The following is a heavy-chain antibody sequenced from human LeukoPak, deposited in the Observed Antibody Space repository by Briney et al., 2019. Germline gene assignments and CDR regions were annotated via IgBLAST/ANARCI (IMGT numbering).Heavy chain of an antibody. CDR3: ARGEDHWSGYYRGFDP. V-gene: IGHV1-69*06. D-gene: IGHD3-3*01. CDR1: GYTFTGYY. Sequence: GASVRVSCKASGYTFTGYYMHWVRQAPGQGLEWMGGIIPIFGTANYAQKFQGRVTITADKSTSTAYMELSSLRSEDTAVYYCARGEDHWSGYYRGFDPWGQGTLVTVSS. CDR2: IIPIFGTA. J-gene: IGHJ5*02.